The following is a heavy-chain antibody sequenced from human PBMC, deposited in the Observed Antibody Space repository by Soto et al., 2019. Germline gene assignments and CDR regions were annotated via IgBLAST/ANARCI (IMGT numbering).Heavy chain of an antibody. J-gene: IGHJ5*02. V-gene: IGHV4-31*03. CDR2: IYYSGST. CDR3: ARGCIGVDPDNWFDP. CDR1: GGSISSGGYC. Sequence: PSETLSLTCTVSGGSISSGGYCGSWIRQHPGKGLEWIGYIYYSGSTYYNPSLKSRVIISVDTSKNQFSLKLSSVTAADTAVYYCARGCIGVDPDNWFDPWGQGTLVTVSS. D-gene: IGHD3-3*01.